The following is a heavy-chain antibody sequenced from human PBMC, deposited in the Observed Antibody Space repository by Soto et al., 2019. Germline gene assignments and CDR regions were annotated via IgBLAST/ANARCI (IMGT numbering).Heavy chain of an antibody. Sequence: SVEGSFKGSWYTFTSYGVSWVRQATGQGLEWMGWISAYNGNTNYAQKLQGRVTMTTDTSTSTAYMELRSLRSDDTAVYYCARDPLEYFWSGYGPSHDYWGQGTPVTVSS. J-gene: IGHJ4*02. CDR1: WYTFTSYG. V-gene: IGHV1-18*01. D-gene: IGHD3-3*01. CDR2: ISAYNGNT. CDR3: ARDPLEYFWSGYGPSHDY.